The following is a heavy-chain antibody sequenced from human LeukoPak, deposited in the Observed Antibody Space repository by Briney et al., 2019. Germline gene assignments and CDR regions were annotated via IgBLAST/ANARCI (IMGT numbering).Heavy chain of an antibody. CDR3: AKDRSRYNWNYVGVNFDY. CDR1: GFTFSSYA. Sequence: GGSLRLSCAASGFTFSSYAMSWVRQAPGKGLEGVSAISGSGGSTYYADSVKGRFTISRDNSKNTLYLQMNSLRAEDTAVYYCAKDRSRYNWNYVGVNFDYWGQGTLVTVSS. J-gene: IGHJ4*02. CDR2: ISGSGGST. V-gene: IGHV3-23*01. D-gene: IGHD1-7*01.